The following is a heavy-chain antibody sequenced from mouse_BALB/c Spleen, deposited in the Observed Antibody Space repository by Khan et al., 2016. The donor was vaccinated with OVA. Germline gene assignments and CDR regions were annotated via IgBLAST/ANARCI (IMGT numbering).Heavy chain of an antibody. Sequence: QVQLKESGPGLVAPSQRLSITCTVSGFSLTNYGVQWVRQPPGKGLEWLGVIWSDGITTYNSALKSRLSISKDNSKSQVFLRMNSLQTDDTAMYYCSRNTHIITTVMDYWGQGTSVTVSS. CDR3: SRNTHIITTVMDY. J-gene: IGHJ4*01. V-gene: IGHV2-6*02. CDR1: GFSLTNYG. CDR2: IWSDGIT. D-gene: IGHD1-1*01.